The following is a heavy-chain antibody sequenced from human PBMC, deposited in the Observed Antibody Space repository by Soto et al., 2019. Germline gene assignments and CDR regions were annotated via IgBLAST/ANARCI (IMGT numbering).Heavy chain of an antibody. CDR3: ARDTSSPHYYGMDV. CDR2: IYYSGST. V-gene: IGHV4-30-4*01. CDR1: GGSISSGDYY. D-gene: IGHD6-13*01. Sequence: PSETLSLTCTVSGGSISSGDYYWSWIRQPPGKGLEWIGYIYYSGSTYYNPSLKSRVTISADTSKNQFSLKLSSVTAADTAVYYCARDTSSPHYYGMDVWGQGTTVTVSS. J-gene: IGHJ6*02.